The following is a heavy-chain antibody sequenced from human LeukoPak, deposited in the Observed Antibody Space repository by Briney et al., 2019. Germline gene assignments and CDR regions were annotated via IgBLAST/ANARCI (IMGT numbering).Heavy chain of an antibody. D-gene: IGHD1-26*01. CDR1: DGSISSSSSF. CDR3: ARHRRWEPLDS. Sequence: NPSESLSLTCTVSDGSISSSSSFWGWIRQPPGKGLEWIGSIDYSGSTYYNPSLKSRLTISADTSKNQFSLRLSSVTAADTAVYYCARHRRWEPLDSWGQGTLGSVS. J-gene: IGHJ4*02. V-gene: IGHV4-39*01. CDR2: IDYSGST.